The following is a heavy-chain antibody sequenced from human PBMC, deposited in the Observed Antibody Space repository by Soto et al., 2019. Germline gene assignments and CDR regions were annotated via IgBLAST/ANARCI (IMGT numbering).Heavy chain of an antibody. CDR2: IYTSGST. CDR3: ARDLGAAAHGAAFDI. CDR1: GGSISSYY. V-gene: IGHV4-4*07. Sequence: SETLSLTCTVSGGSISSYYWSWIRQPAGKGLEWIGRIYTSGSTNYNPSLKSRVTMSVDTSKNQFSLKLSSVTAADTAVYYCARDLGAAAHGAAFDIWGQGTMVTVSS. D-gene: IGHD6-13*01. J-gene: IGHJ3*02.